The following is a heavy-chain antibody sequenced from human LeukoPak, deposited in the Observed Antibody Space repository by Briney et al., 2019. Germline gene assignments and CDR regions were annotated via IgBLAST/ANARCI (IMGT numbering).Heavy chain of an antibody. CDR1: GFSFGDYA. V-gene: IGHV3-49*04. CDR3: TRERITMMLVADTPDAFDI. Sequence: GGSLRLSCTASGFSFGDYALNWVRQAPGRGLEWVGFVRGKLSGGTTEYAASVKGRFTISRDDSRSIVYLQMNSLKTEDTAVYYCTRERITMMLVADTPDAFDIWGQGTRVTVSS. CDR2: VRGKLSGGTT. J-gene: IGHJ3*02. D-gene: IGHD3-22*01.